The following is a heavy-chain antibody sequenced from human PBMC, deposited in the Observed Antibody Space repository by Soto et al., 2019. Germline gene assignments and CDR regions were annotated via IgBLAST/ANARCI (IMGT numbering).Heavy chain of an antibody. CDR2: MNPNSGNT. J-gene: IGHJ4*02. Sequence: ASVKVSCKASGYTFTSYDINWVRQATGQGLEWMGWMNPNSGNTGYAQKFQGRVNMTRNSSISTAYMELSSLRSEDTAVYYCARRSIAARRGLDYWGQGTLVTVSS. V-gene: IGHV1-8*01. CDR3: ARRSIAARRGLDY. D-gene: IGHD6-6*01. CDR1: GYTFTSYD.